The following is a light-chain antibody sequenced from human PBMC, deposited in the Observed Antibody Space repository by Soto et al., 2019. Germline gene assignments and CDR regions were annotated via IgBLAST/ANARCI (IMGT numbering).Light chain of an antibody. Sequence: DIVMTQSPAPLSVSPGERATLSCRASQSVSSNLAWYQQKPGQAPRLLIYGASTRATGIPARFSGSGSGTEFTLTINSLQSEDFAVYYCQQYKTLGQGTKVDIK. J-gene: IGKJ1*01. V-gene: IGKV3-15*01. CDR2: GAS. CDR1: QSVSSN. CDR3: QQYKT.